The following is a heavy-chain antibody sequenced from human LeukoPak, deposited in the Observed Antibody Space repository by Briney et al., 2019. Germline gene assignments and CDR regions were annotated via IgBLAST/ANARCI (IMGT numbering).Heavy chain of an antibody. D-gene: IGHD1-14*01. Sequence: PGGSLRLSCAASGFTFSSSWLHWVRQPPGEGPVWVSRINGDGSTINYADSVKGRFTISRDNAKNTMYLQMNSLRPEDTAVYYCARAGNLRFDYWGQGTLTTVSS. CDR2: INGDGSTI. V-gene: IGHV3-74*01. J-gene: IGHJ4*02. CDR1: GFTFSSSW. CDR3: ARAGNLRFDY.